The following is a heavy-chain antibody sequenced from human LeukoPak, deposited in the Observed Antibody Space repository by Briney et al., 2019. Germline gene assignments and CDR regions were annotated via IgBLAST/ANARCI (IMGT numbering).Heavy chain of an antibody. V-gene: IGHV1-46*01. J-gene: IGHJ4*02. CDR3: ARDLSGVGYSGSGTYGY. D-gene: IGHD3-10*01. CDR2: IIPDGGRT. Sequence: ASVKVSCKASGYTFTRYYMHWVRQAPGQGLEWMGIIIPDGGRTNYAQNLQGRVTMTSNTSTSTVYMELSSLRSDDTAVYYCARDLSGVGYSGSGTYGYWGQGTLVTVSS. CDR1: GYTFTRYY.